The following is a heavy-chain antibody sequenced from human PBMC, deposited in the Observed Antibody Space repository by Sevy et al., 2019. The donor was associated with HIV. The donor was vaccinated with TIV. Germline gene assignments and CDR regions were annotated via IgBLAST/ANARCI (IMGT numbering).Heavy chain of an antibody. CDR1: GGSISPTTYY. D-gene: IGHD2-15*01. CDR2: IYHSGNT. CDR3: SRQLSVSTEPYYYGMDV. J-gene: IGHJ6*02. Sequence: SETLSLTCTVSGGSISPTTYYWGWIRLPPGKGLEWIGAIYHSGNTYYSPSLESRVTISVDTSKNQFSLGLTSVTSADTAVYYCSRQLSVSTEPYYYGMDVWGQGTTVTVSS. V-gene: IGHV4-39*01.